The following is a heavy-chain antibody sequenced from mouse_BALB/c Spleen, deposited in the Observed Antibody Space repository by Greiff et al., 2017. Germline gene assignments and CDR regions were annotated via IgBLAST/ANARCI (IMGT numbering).Heavy chain of an antibody. V-gene: IGHV1-69*02. J-gene: IGHJ3*01. CDR3: TRRDDGYLFAY. Sequence: QVQLQQPGAELVRPGASVKLSCKASGYTFTSYWINWVKQRPGQGLEWIGNIYPSDSYTNYNQKFKDKATLTVDKSSSTAYMQLSSPTSEDSAVYSSTRRDDGYLFAYWGQGTLVTVSA. D-gene: IGHD2-3*01. CDR1: GYTFTSYW. CDR2: IYPSDSYT.